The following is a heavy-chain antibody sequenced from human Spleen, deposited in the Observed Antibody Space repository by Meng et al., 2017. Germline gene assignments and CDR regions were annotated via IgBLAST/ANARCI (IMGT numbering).Heavy chain of an antibody. CDR1: GDTFTDYY. CDR2: INPNSGGT. V-gene: IGHV1-2*06. J-gene: IGHJ4*02. Sequence: ASVKVSCKASGDTFTDYYIHWVRQAPGQGLEWMGRINPNSGGTNSAQKVQGRVTMTRDTSINTAYMELSGLRFDDTAVYYCARDNAAGTTTMEDWGQGTLVTVSS. CDR3: ARDNAAGTTTMED. D-gene: IGHD6-13*01.